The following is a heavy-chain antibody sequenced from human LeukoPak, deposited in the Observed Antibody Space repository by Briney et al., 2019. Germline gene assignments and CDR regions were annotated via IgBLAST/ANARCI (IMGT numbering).Heavy chain of an antibody. D-gene: IGHD6-13*01. CDR2: IYTSGST. Sequence: WETLSLICTVSGVSISSYYWSWIRQPAGKGLEWIGRIYTSGSTNYNPSLKSRVTMSVDTYKNQFSLKLSSVTAADTAVYYCARDWGSSSYRFDPWGQGTLVTVSS. J-gene: IGHJ5*02. V-gene: IGHV4-4*07. CDR3: ARDWGSSSYRFDP. CDR1: GVSISSYY.